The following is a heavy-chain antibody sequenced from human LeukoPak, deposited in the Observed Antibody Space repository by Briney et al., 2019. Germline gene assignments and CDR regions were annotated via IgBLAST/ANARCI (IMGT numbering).Heavy chain of an antibody. V-gene: IGHV3-21*01. CDR1: GFTFSSYA. J-gene: IGHJ3*02. Sequence: GGSLRLSCAASGFTFSSYAMSWVRQVPGKGLEWVSAISGSGSDTYYADSVKGRFTLSRDNAKISLYLQMNSLRAEDTAVYYCARGQYKLDAFDIWGQGTMVTVSS. D-gene: IGHD1-14*01. CDR3: ARGQYKLDAFDI. CDR2: ISGSGSDT.